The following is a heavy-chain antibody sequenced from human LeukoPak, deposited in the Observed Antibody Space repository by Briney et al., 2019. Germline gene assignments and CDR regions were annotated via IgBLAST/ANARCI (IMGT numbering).Heavy chain of an antibody. J-gene: IGHJ4*02. CDR1: GFTFSSYT. CDR2: ISGSGGST. CDR3: AKDYRSGWYDY. V-gene: IGHV3-23*01. D-gene: IGHD6-19*01. Sequence: GGSLRLSCAASGFTFSSYTMSWVRQAPGKGLEWVSGISGSGGSTYYADSVKGRFTISRDNSKNTLYLQMNSLRAEDTAVYYCAKDYRSGWYDYWGQGTLVTVSP.